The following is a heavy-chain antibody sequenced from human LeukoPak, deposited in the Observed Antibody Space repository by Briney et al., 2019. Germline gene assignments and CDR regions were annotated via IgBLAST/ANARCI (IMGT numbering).Heavy chain of an antibody. D-gene: IGHD6-13*01. V-gene: IGHV3-23*01. J-gene: IGHJ3*02. Sequence: PGGSLRLSCAASGFIFSSYAMSWVRQAPGKGLEWVSVISGSGGSTYYADSVKGRFTISRDNSKNTLYLQMNSLRAEDTAVYYCASTPRFSGYSSSNDAGTRGAFDIWGQGTMVTVSS. CDR1: GFIFSSYA. CDR2: ISGSGGST. CDR3: ASTPRFSGYSSSNDAGTRGAFDI.